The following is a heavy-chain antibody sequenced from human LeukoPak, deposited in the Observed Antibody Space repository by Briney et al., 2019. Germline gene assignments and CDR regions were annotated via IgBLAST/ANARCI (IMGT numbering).Heavy chain of an antibody. Sequence: GGSLRLSCAASGFTFSSNYMSWVRQAPGKGLEWVSVIYSGGSTYYSDSVKGGCTISRDNSKNTLYLQMNSLRAEDTAVYYCAKDGDWAFDHWAQGTLVSVSS. CDR2: IYSGGST. CDR3: AKDGDWAFDH. V-gene: IGHV3-53*01. J-gene: IGHJ4*02. CDR1: GFTFSSNY. D-gene: IGHD2-21*02.